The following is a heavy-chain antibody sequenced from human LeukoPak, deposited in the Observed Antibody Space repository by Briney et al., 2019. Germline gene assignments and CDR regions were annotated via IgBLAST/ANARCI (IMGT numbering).Heavy chain of an antibody. V-gene: IGHV3-23*01. CDR2: ISGSGGST. D-gene: IGHD3-10*01. CDR3: AKDTSVNYYGRYNDP. Sequence: GGSLRLSCAASGFTFSSYAMSWVRQAPGKGLEWVSAISGSGGSTYYADSVKGRFTISRDNSKNTLYLQMNSLRAEDTAVYYCAKDTSVNYYGRYNDPWGQGTLVTVSS. CDR1: GFTFSSYA. J-gene: IGHJ5*02.